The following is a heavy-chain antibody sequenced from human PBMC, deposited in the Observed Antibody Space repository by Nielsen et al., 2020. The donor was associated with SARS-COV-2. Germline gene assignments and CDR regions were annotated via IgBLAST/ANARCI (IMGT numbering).Heavy chain of an antibody. D-gene: IGHD4-17*01. CDR3: GYGDYDIGMDV. J-gene: IGHJ6*02. CDR1: GFTFSSYA. CDR2: ISYDGSNK. V-gene: IGHV3-30-3*01. Sequence: GESLKISCAASGFTFSSYAMHWVRQAPGKGLEWVAVISYDGSNKYYADSVKGRFTISRDNSKNTLYLQMNSLRAEDTAVYYCGYGDYDIGMDVWGQGTTVTVSS.